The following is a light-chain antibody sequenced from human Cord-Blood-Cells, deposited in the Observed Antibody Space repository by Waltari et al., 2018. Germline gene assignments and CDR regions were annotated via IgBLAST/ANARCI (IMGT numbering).Light chain of an antibody. Sequence: QTVVTQEPSFSVSPGGTVTLTCGLSSGSVSTSYYPSRYQQTPGQAPRTLIYNPNTRVSGVPDRFSGSILGNKAALTITGAQADDESDYYCVLYMGSGISVFGGGTKLTVL. CDR3: VLYMGSGISV. J-gene: IGLJ3*02. V-gene: IGLV8-61*01. CDR1: SGSVSTSYY. CDR2: NPN.